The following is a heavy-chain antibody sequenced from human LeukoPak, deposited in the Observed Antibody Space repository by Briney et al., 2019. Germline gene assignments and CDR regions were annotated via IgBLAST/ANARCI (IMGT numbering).Heavy chain of an antibody. V-gene: IGHV1-2*04. Sequence: ASVKVSCKASGYTFTGYYMHWVRQAPGQGLEWMGWINPNSGGTNYAQKFQGWVTMTRDTSISTAYMELSRLRSDDTAVYYRARDPGSSSPAFDYWGQGTLVTVSS. CDR1: GYTFTGYY. CDR3: ARDPGSSSPAFDY. J-gene: IGHJ4*02. D-gene: IGHD6-6*01. CDR2: INPNSGGT.